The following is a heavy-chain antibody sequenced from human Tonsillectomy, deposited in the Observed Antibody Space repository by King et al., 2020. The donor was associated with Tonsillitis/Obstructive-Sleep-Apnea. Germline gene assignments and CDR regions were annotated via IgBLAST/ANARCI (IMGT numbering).Heavy chain of an antibody. D-gene: IGHD4-17*01. CDR1: GFTFSNAW. J-gene: IGHJ4*02. V-gene: IGHV3-15*01. Sequence: VQLVESGGGLVKPGGSLRLSCAASGFTFSNAWMSWVRQAPGKGLEWVGRIKSKTDGGTTDYAAPVKGRFTISRDDSKNTLYLQMNSLKTEDTAVYYCTTGNLAYGDYDYWGQGTLDTVSS. CDR2: IKSKTDGGTT. CDR3: TTGNLAYGDYDY.